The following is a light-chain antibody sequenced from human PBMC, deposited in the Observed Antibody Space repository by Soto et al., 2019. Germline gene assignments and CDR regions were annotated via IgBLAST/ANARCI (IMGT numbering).Light chain of an antibody. Sequence: DILVTQSPSTLSASVADRVTITCRASQSINSWVAWFQQKPGKAPKVLIYDASTLESGVPSRFSGSGSGTEFTLTIDSLQPDDVATYYCQRYNAFSQTFGQGTKVEI. CDR2: DAS. CDR1: QSINSW. V-gene: IGKV1-5*01. CDR3: QRYNAFSQT. J-gene: IGKJ1*01.